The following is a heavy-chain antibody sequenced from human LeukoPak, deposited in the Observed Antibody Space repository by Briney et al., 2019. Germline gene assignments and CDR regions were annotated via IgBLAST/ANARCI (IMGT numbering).Heavy chain of an antibody. CDR3: ARDLSYDSNGMDV. Sequence: ASVTVSFKASGYTFTVYYMHWVRQAPGQGLEWMGWINPNSGGTNYAQKFQGRVTMTRDTSISTAYMELSRLRSDDTAVYYCARDLSYDSNGMDVWGQGTTVTVSS. CDR1: GYTFTVYY. V-gene: IGHV1-2*02. CDR2: INPNSGGT. J-gene: IGHJ6*02. D-gene: IGHD3-22*01.